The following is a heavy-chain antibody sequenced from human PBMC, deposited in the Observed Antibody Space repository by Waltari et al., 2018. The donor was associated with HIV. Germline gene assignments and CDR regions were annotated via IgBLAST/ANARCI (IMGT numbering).Heavy chain of an antibody. CDR3: AHILADSSGYYLPPYYYYGMDV. V-gene: IGHV2-5*01. Sequence: QITLKESGPTLVKPTQTLTLTCTFSGFSLSTSGVGVGWIRQPPGKALEWLALIYWNDDKRYSPSLESRLTITKDTSKNQVVLTMTDMDPVDTATYYCAHILADSSGYYLPPYYYYGMDVWGQGTTVTVSS. J-gene: IGHJ6*02. CDR1: GFSLSTSGVG. D-gene: IGHD3-22*01. CDR2: IYWNDDK.